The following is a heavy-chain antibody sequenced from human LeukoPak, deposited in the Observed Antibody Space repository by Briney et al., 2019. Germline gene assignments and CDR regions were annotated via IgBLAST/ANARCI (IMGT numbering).Heavy chain of an antibody. J-gene: IGHJ4*02. CDR2: IWYDGSNK. D-gene: IGHD6-13*01. V-gene: IGHV3-33*01. CDR3: ARGESSSWYGLFDY. Sequence: GGSLRLSCAASGFTFSSYGMHWVRQAPGKGLEWEAVIWYDGSNKYYADSVKGRFTISRDNSKNTLYLQMNSLRAEDTAVYYCARGESSSWYGLFDYWGQGTLVTVSS. CDR1: GFTFSSYG.